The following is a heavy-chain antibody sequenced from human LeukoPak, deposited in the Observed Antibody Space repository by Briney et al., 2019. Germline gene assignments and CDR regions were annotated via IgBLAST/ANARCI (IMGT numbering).Heavy chain of an antibody. D-gene: IGHD3-3*01. J-gene: IGHJ4*02. CDR2: IYPGDSDT. Sequence: KNGESLKISCKGSGYSFTNYWIGWVRQMPGKGLEWMGIIYPGDSDTRYSPSFQGQVTISVDKSISTTYLQWSSLKASDTAMYYCARRSDFWSGYWFDYWGQGTLVTVSS. V-gene: IGHV5-51*01. CDR1: GYSFTNYW. CDR3: ARRSDFWSGYWFDY.